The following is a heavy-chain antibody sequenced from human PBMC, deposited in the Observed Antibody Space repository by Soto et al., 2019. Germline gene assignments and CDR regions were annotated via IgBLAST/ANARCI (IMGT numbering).Heavy chain of an antibody. V-gene: IGHV1-8*01. Sequence: GASVKVSCKASGYTFTSYDINWVRQATGQGLEWMGWMNPNSGNTGYTQKFQGRVTMTRNTSISTAYMELSSLRSEDTAVYYCAREYSSGFSFFDYWGQGTLVTVSS. J-gene: IGHJ4*02. CDR3: AREYSSGFSFFDY. D-gene: IGHD6-19*01. CDR1: GYTFTSYD. CDR2: MNPNSGNT.